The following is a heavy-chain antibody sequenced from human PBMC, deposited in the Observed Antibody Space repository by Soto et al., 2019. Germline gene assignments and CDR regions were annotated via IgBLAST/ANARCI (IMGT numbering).Heavy chain of an antibody. CDR1: GDSVSSNSAG. J-gene: IGHJ6*03. CDR3: ARGSWDDVSGPYYTDG. D-gene: IGHD1-1*01. V-gene: IGHV6-1*01. CDR2: TYYKSKWYY. Sequence: SQTLSLTCDISGDSVSSNSAGWNWIRQTPSRGLEWLGRTYYKSKWYYTYAASVKSRITVSPDTSKNQFSLQLTSVTPEDTAVYYCARGSWDDVSGPYYTDGWDKGPTVTVSS.